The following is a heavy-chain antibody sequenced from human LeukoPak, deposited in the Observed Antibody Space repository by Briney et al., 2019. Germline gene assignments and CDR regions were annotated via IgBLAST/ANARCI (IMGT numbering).Heavy chain of an antibody. CDR2: IYRGGGT. D-gene: IGHD3-16*01. CDR3: TRDVIYASEIYSYGDS. CDR1: GFTVSNNY. V-gene: IGHV3-66*01. J-gene: IGHJ4*02. Sequence: GGSLRLSCAASGFTVSNNYMSWVRQAPGKGLQWVSVIYRGGGTAYADSVKGRFTISRDNSKNTVYLQMNSLRAEDTAVYYCTRDVIYASEIYSYGDSWGQGTQVTVSS.